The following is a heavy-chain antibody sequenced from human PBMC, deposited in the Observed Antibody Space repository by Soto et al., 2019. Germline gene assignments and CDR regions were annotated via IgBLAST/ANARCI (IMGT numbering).Heavy chain of an antibody. D-gene: IGHD6-13*01. J-gene: IGHJ5*02. Sequence: EEQLVESGGGLVQSGRSLRLSCAASGVSFDDYAMHWIRQAPGRGLEWVSGIDWNSGRIGYVDSVKGRFTISRDNAKNSVYLQMNSLRIEDTALYYCAKGGGSSWYGVWFDPWGQGTLVTVSS. V-gene: IGHV3-9*01. CDR1: GVSFDDYA. CDR2: IDWNSGRI. CDR3: AKGGGSSWYGVWFDP.